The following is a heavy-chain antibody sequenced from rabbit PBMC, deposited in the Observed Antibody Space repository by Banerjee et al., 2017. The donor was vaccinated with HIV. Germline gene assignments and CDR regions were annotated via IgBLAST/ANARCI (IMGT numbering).Heavy chain of an antibody. D-gene: IGHD4-2*01. Sequence: QEHLVESGGGLVQPGGSLKVSCKASGFDFSNYGVSWVRQAPGKGLEWIGYIDPVFGSIHYASWVNGRFTISDHNAQNTLYLQPTSLTAADTATYFCARDWDGVRGFRLDLWGQGTLVTVS. CDR3: ARDWDGVRGFRLDL. J-gene: IGHJ3*01. V-gene: IGHV1S47*01. CDR2: IDPVFGSI. CDR1: GFDFSNYG.